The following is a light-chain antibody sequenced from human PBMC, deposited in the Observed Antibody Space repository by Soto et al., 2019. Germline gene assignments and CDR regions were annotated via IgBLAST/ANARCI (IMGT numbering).Light chain of an antibody. Sequence: QSVLTQPASVSGSPGQSITISCAGTSSDVGGYNYVSWYQHHPGKAPKLMIYEVSNRPSGVSNRFSGSKSGNTASLTISGLQAEDEADYYCNSYTSTSALAVFGGGTKVTVL. CDR2: EVS. CDR1: SSDVGGYNY. CDR3: NSYTSTSALAV. J-gene: IGLJ2*01. V-gene: IGLV2-14*01.